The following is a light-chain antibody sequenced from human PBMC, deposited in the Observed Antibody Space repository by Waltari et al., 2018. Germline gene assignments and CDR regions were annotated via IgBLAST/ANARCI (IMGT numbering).Light chain of an antibody. Sequence: QLVLTQSPSASASLGASVKLTCTLSSGHSSNIIAWHQQQPEKGPRYLMKVNSDGSHSKGDEIPDRFSGSSPGAERYLTISNLQSEDEADYFCQTGGHGTWVFGGGTKLTVL. CDR3: QTGGHGTWV. V-gene: IGLV4-69*01. CDR1: SGHSSNI. J-gene: IGLJ3*02. CDR2: VNSDGSH.